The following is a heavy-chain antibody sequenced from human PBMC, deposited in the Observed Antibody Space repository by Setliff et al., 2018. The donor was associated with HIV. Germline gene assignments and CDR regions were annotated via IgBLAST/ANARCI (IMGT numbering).Heavy chain of an antibody. CDR1: SVSFSSYS. V-gene: IGHV4-59*01. D-gene: IGHD2-8*01. J-gene: IGHJ6*03. CDR3: ARSRPRSMDFYMDV. CDR2: LSYSGST. Sequence: PSETLSLTCTVSSVSFSSYSWTWIRQPPGKGLEWIGYLSYSGSTSYNPSLKSRVAISLDTSTSKNEFSLKLSSVTAADTAVYYCARSRPRSMDFYMDVWAKGTTVTVSS.